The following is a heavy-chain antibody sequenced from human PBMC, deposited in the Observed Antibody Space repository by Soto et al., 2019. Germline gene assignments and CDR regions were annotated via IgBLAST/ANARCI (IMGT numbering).Heavy chain of an antibody. J-gene: IGHJ6*01. D-gene: IGHD5-12*01. CDR1: VCTFGDYA. CDR2: IRSKAYGGTT. CDR3: TRVLDIVATIKRLGMEV. Sequence: SLRLSCTASVCTFGDYAMSWVRHSPGKGLEWVGFIRSKAYGGTTEYAASVKGRFTISRDDSKSIAYLQMNSLKTEDTAVYYCTRVLDIVATIKRLGMEVWGQGTTVTVSS. V-gene: IGHV3-49*04.